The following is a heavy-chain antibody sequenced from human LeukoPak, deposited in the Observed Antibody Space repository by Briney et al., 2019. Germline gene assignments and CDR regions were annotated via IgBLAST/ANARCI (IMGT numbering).Heavy chain of an antibody. D-gene: IGHD1-14*01. CDR2: INSDGTSE. CDR1: GITFSSYW. Sequence: PGGSLRLSCAASGITFSSYWMHWVRQAPGKGPMYVSRINSDGTSETYADSVKGRFIISRDNAKNTLYLQMNSLRAEDTAAYYCAKGPERGCLDYRGQGTLVTVSS. V-gene: IGHV3-74*03. J-gene: IGHJ4*02. CDR3: AKGPERGCLDY.